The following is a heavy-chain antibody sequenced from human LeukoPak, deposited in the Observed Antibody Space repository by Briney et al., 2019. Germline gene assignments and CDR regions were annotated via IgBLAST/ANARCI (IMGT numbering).Heavy chain of an antibody. CDR2: IIPIFGTA. J-gene: IGHJ4*02. CDR1: GGTFSSYA. CDR3: ARGDSSSHPSPFDY. D-gene: IGHD6-6*01. Sequence: ASVKVSCKASGGTFSSYAISWVRQAPGQGLEWMGGIIPIFGTANYAQKFQGRVTITADESTSTAYMELSSLGSEDTAVYYCARGDSSSHPSPFDYWGQGTLVTVSS. V-gene: IGHV1-69*13.